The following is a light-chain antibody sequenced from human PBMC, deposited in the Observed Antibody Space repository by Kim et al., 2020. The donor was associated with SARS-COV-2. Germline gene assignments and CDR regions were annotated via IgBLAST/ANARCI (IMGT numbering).Light chain of an antibody. Sequence: GQSITISCTGTSSDVGGYNYVSWYQQHPGKAPKLMIYDVSNRPSGVSNRFSASKSGNTASLTISGLQAEDEADYYCSSYTSSSSYVFGTGTQLTVL. CDR3: SSYTSSSSYV. V-gene: IGLV2-14*03. CDR2: DVS. J-gene: IGLJ1*01. CDR1: SSDVGGYNY.